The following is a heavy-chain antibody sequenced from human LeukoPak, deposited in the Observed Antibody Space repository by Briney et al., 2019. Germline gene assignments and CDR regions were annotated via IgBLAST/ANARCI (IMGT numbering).Heavy chain of an antibody. D-gene: IGHD6-13*01. V-gene: IGHV1-2*02. CDR2: INPNSGGT. CDR1: GYTFTGYY. J-gene: IGHJ4*02. CDR3: ARAYSSSWYGGGFDY. Sequence: ASVKVSCKASGYTFTGYYMHWVRQAPGQGLAWMGWINPNSGGTNYAQKFQGRVTMTRDTSISTAYMELSRLRSDDTAVYYCARAYSSSWYGGGFDYWGQGTLVTVSS.